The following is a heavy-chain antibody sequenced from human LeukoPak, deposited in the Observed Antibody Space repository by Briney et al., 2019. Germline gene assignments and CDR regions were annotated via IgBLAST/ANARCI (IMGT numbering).Heavy chain of an antibody. CDR1: GGSFSGYY. Sequence: SETLSLTCAVYGGSFSGYYRSWIRQPPGKGLEWIGEINHSGSTNYNPSLKSRVTISVDTSKNQFSLKLSSVTAADTAVYYCARGPEDIVVVPAARTDAFDIWGQGTMVTVSS. V-gene: IGHV4-34*01. CDR3: ARGPEDIVVVPAARTDAFDI. CDR2: INHSGST. D-gene: IGHD2-2*01. J-gene: IGHJ3*02.